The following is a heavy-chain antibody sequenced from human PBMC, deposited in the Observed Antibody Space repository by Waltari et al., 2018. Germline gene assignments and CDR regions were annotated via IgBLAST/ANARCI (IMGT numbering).Heavy chain of an antibody. CDR1: GGSISSSSYY. CDR2: SYYSGPT. D-gene: IGHD3-10*01. J-gene: IGHJ6*03. CDR3: ARVPSFGVFQLLPTYYYYMDV. Sequence: QLQLQESGPGLVKPSETLSLTCTVSGGSISSSSYYWGGIRQPPGKGLGWIGSSYYSGPTYFTPSLTSRVNISVDTSKNQCSLTLCSVTAADTAVCYCARVPSFGVFQLLPTYYYYMDVWGKGTTVTISS. V-gene: IGHV4-39*07.